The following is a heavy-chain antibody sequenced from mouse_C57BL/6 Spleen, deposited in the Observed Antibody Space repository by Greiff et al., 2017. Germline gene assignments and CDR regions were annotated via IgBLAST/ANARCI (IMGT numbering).Heavy chain of an antibody. Sequence: VQLQQSGPELVKPGASVKISCKASGYSFTSYYIHWVKQRPGQGLEWIGWIYPGSGNTKYNEKFKGKATLTADTSSSTAYMQLSSLTSEDSAVYYCARGETYEMDYWGQGTSVTVSS. CDR3: ARGETYEMDY. CDR2: IYPGSGNT. V-gene: IGHV1-66*01. D-gene: IGHD2-10*02. CDR1: GYSFTSYY. J-gene: IGHJ4*01.